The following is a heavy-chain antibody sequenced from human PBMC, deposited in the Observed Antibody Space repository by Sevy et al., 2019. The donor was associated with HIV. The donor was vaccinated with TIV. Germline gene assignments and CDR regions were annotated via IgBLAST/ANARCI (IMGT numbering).Heavy chain of an antibody. CDR2: MNPNSGNT. CDR1: GYTFTSYD. D-gene: IGHD3-22*01. CDR3: ARGDYYDSTAAFDI. Sequence: ASVKVSCKASGYTFTSYDINWVRQATGQGLEWMGWMNPNSGNTGYAQKFQGRVTMTRNTSISTAYMELSSLGSEDTAVYYCARGDYYDSTAAFDIWGQGTMVTVSS. J-gene: IGHJ3*02. V-gene: IGHV1-8*01.